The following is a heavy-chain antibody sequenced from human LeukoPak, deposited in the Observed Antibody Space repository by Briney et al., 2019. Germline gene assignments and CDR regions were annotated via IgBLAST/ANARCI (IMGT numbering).Heavy chain of an antibody. V-gene: IGHV3-30*09. CDR2: VSYDGGDK. J-gene: IGHJ4*02. CDR3: VREVAAGTD. D-gene: IGHD6-13*01. Sequence: GGSLRLPCAASGVSLSGYGFISYATHWVRQAPGEGLEWVAVVSYDGGDKNYADSVKGRFAISRDNSKNILYLQMNSLRAEDTAVYYCVREVAAGTDWGQGTLVTVSS. CDR1: GVSLSGYGFISYA.